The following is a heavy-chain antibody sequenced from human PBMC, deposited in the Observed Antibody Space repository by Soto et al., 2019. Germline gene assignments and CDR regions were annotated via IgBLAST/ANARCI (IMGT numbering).Heavy chain of an antibody. Sequence: ASVKVSCKASGYTFFTYDISWVRQAPGQGLEWMGWISTYSGDTKYAQKFQGRVTMTTDTSTTTAYLELRSLRSDDTAVYYCARHHGPTTSENWFAPWGHGTLLTFSS. D-gene: IGHD5-12*01. CDR2: ISTYSGDT. J-gene: IGHJ5*02. V-gene: IGHV1-18*01. CDR3: ARHHGPTTSENWFAP. CDR1: GYTFFTYD.